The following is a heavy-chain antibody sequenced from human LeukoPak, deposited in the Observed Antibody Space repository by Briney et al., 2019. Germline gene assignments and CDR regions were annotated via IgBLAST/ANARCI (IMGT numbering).Heavy chain of an antibody. CDR3: ARDDSGSYYHGVDY. D-gene: IGHD1-26*01. V-gene: IGHV1-18*01. CDR1: GYTFTSYG. CDR2: ISAYNGNT. J-gene: IGHJ4*02. Sequence: ASVKVSCKASGYTFTSYGISWVRQAPGQGLEWMGWISAYNGNTNYARKLQGRVTMTTDTSTSTAYMELRSLRPDDTAVYYCARDDSGSYYHGVDYWGQGTLVTVSS.